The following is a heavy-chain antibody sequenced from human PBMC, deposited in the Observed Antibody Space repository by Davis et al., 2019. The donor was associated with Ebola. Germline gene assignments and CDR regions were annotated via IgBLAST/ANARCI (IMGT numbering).Heavy chain of an antibody. D-gene: IGHD3-9*01. Sequence: GGSLRLSCAASGFTFRTYAMNWVRQAPGKGLEWVSYISGSATSTFYADSVKGRFTISSDNARDSLYLQMDSLSVEDTAIYYCARDAFSLSRYDTEDHWGQGTLVTVSS. CDR3: ARDAFSLSRYDTEDH. V-gene: IGHV3-48*04. J-gene: IGHJ4*02. CDR2: ISGSATST. CDR1: GFTFRTYA.